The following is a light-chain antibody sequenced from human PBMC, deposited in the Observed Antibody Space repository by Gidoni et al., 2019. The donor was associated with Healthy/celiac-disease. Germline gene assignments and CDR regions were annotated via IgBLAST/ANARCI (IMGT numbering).Light chain of an antibody. J-gene: IGKJ5*01. CDR2: AAS. CDR1: QIISSY. V-gene: IGKV1-39*01. Sequence: DIQMTQSPSSLSASVGDRVTITCRASQIISSYLNWYQQKPGKARKLLIYAASSLQSGVPSRFSGSGSGTDITLTISSLQPEDFATYYCQQSYSTLITFGQGTRLEIK. CDR3: QQSYSTLIT.